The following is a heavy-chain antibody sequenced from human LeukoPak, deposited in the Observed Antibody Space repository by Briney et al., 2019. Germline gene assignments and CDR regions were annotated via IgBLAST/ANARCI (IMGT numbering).Heavy chain of an antibody. J-gene: IGHJ5*02. D-gene: IGHD6-13*01. CDR3: ARADIHLKAAAGTGTFDP. CDR1: GDSVRSYY. Sequence: SETLSLTCSVSGDSVRSYYWSWIRRPAGKGLEWIGRIHTSGSTSYNPSLSSRITMSLDTSKNHFSLKLSSVTAADTAVYYCARADIHLKAAAGTGTFDPWGQGTLVTVSS. V-gene: IGHV4-4*07. CDR2: IHTSGST.